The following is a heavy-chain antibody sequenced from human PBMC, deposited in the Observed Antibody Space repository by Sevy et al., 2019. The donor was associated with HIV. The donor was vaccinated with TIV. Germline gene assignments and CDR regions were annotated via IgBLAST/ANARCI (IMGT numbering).Heavy chain of an antibody. CDR1: GGTFGSYV. CDR2: IMPIFGTA. CDR3: ARLGGEVGTTFPFDM. D-gene: IGHD3-16*01. Sequence: ASVKVSCKASGGTFGSYVISWVRQVPGQGFEWMGKIMPIFGTADYAQKFQGRVTITADESTSTAYMEMSSLRFEDTAIYYCARLGGEVGTTFPFDMWGQRTMVTVSS. V-gene: IGHV1-69*13. J-gene: IGHJ3*02.